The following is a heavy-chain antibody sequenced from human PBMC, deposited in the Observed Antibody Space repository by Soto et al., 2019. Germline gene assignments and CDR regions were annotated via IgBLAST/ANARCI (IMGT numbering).Heavy chain of an antibody. Sequence: QVQLQESGPGLVKPSQTLSLTCTVSGGSISSGSYYWSWIRQHPGKGLEWIGYIYYSGSTYYNPSLKSRVTISVDTSKNQFSLKLSSVTAADTAVYYCARSDCSGGSCYSFYYYGMDVWGQGTMVTVSS. V-gene: IGHV4-31*03. J-gene: IGHJ6*02. CDR2: IYYSGST. CDR1: GGSISSGSYY. CDR3: ARSDCSGGSCYSFYYYGMDV. D-gene: IGHD2-15*01.